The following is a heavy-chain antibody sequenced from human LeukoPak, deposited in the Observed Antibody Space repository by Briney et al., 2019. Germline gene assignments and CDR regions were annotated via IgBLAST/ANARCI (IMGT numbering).Heavy chain of an antibody. CDR2: ISSSGSTI. J-gene: IGHJ6*02. V-gene: IGHV3-11*01. D-gene: IGHD3-3*01. CDR3: ARRRFLEWPDYYGMDV. Sequence: PGGSLRLSCAASGFTFSDYYMSWIRQAPGKGLERVSYISSSGSTIYYADSVKGRFTISRDNAKNSLYLQMNSLRAEDTAVYYCARRRFLEWPDYYGMDVWGQGTTVTVSS. CDR1: GFTFSDYY.